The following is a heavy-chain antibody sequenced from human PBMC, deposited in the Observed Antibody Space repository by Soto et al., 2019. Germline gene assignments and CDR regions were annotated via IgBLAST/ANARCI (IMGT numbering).Heavy chain of an antibody. CDR3: ARDETDSSGYFNYYDGMDV. CDR1: GGTFSSYA. Sequence: QVQLVQSGAEVKKPGSSVKVSCKASGGTFSSYAISWVRQAPGQGLEWMGGIIPIFGTANYAQKFQGRVTITADESTSTAYMELSSLRSEDTAVYYCARDETDSSGYFNYYDGMDVWGQGTTVTFSS. CDR2: IIPIFGTA. J-gene: IGHJ6*02. D-gene: IGHD3-22*01. V-gene: IGHV1-69*01.